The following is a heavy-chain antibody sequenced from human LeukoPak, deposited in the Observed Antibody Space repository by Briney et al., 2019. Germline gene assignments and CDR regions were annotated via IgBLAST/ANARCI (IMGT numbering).Heavy chain of an antibody. CDR1: GFTFSSYG. D-gene: IGHD3-10*01. V-gene: IGHV3-30*18. CDR3: AKGGLDFGGTVYMDV. CDR2: ISYDGSNK. Sequence: PGRSLRLSCAASGFTFSSYGMHWVRQAPGKGLEWVAVISYDGSNKYYADSVKGRFTISRDNPKNALFLQLSGLRVEDTAVYYCAKGGLDFGGTVYMDVWGKGTTVTVSS. J-gene: IGHJ6*03.